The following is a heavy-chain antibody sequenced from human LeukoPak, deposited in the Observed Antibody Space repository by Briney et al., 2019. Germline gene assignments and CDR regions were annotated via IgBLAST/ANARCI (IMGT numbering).Heavy chain of an antibody. CDR1: GFTFSSYA. D-gene: IGHD6-19*01. CDR3: AKDLRRSRGIAVAANWFDP. V-gene: IGHV3-23*01. Sequence: PGGSLRLSCAASGFTFSSYAMSWVRQAPGKGLEWVSAISGSGGSTYYADSVKGRFTISRDNSKNTLYLQMNSLRAEDTAVYYCAKDLRRSRGIAVAANWFDPWGQGTLVTVSS. J-gene: IGHJ5*02. CDR2: ISGSGGST.